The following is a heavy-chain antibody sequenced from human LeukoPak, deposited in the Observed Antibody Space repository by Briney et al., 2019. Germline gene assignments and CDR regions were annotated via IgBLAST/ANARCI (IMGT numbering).Heavy chain of an antibody. V-gene: IGHV4-59*12. CDR2: IYYGGAT. Sequence: SETLSLTCTVSGCTISTYYFSWIRQPPGRGLEWMGYIYYGGATNSKPSQKSRVTISVDASKNQFSLRLRSVTAADAVVYYCARVYSSGWCVFDNWGQGTLVTVSS. CDR3: ARVYSSGWCVFDN. CDR1: GCTISTYY. J-gene: IGHJ4*02. D-gene: IGHD6-19*01.